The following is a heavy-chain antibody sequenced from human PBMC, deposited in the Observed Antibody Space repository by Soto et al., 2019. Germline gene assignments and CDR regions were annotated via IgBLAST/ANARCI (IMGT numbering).Heavy chain of an antibody. CDR3: TSGDSSGYSPTF. CDR1: GGSFGGYY. V-gene: IGHV4-34*01. D-gene: IGHD3-22*01. Sequence: SERLRRTWAVYGGSFGGYYWSWIRQPPGKGLGWIGEINHSGSTNFNPSLKSRVTISGXXXXXXFXLXLXSXPAAXTAVYYCTSGDSSGYSPTFRGQRSMVTVAS. J-gene: IGHJ4*02. CDR2: INHSGST.